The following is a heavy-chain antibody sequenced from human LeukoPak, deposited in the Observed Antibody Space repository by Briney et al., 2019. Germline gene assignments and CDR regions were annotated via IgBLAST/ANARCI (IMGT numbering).Heavy chain of an antibody. D-gene: IGHD2-2*01. Sequence: GGSLRLSCVASGFTFNTYWMGWVRQAPGKGLEWVANIKQDGSEEHYVGSVKGRFTISRDNAKNSLSLQMNSLRVEDTAVYYCTRDGPWGSPTSGWFDPWGQGTLVTVSS. V-gene: IGHV3-7*01. J-gene: IGHJ5*02. CDR2: IKQDGSEE. CDR1: GFTFNTYW. CDR3: TRDGPWGSPTSGWFDP.